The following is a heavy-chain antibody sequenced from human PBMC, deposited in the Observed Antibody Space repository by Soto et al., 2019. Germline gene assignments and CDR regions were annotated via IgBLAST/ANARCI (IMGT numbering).Heavy chain of an antibody. Sequence: EVQLVESGGGLVQPGGSLRLSCTASGFTLTNYAMHWVRQAPGKGLEWVSYISSSSAAIFYADSVKGRFTISRDNAKNSLYLQMSSLRDDDTAVYYCAREQSRGRALVYYMDVLGRGTTVTVSS. V-gene: IGHV3-48*02. D-gene: IGHD3-10*01. CDR2: ISSSSAAI. J-gene: IGHJ6*03. CDR3: AREQSRGRALVYYMDV. CDR1: GFTLTNYA.